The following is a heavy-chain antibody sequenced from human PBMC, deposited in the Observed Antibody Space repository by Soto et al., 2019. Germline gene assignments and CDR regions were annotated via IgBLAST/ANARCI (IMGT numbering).Heavy chain of an antibody. CDR2: INTDGDTS. V-gene: IGHV3-74*01. J-gene: IGHJ3*02. D-gene: IGHD2-2*01. Sequence: EVQLVESGGDLVQPGGSLRLSCAASGFTFSGHWMHWVRQVPGKGLEWVSRINTDGDTSGYADSVKGRFAISRDNAKNTLFLQMNGLRAEDTAVYYCARVAGYCSRTSCYRRAFDTWGQGTTVSVSS. CDR3: ARVAGYCSRTSCYRRAFDT. CDR1: GFTFSGHW.